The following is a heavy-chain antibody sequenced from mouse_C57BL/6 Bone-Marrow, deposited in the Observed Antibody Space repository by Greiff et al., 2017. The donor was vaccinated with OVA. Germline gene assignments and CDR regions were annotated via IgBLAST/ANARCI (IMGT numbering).Heavy chain of an antibody. D-gene: IGHD3-1*01. Sequence: VQLQQSGPELVKPGASVKISCKASGYAFSSSWMNWVKQRPGKGLEWIGRIYPGDGDTNYNGKFKGKATLTADKSSSTAYMQLSSLTSEDSAVYFCARGLLGVDYWGQGTTLTVSS. J-gene: IGHJ2*01. V-gene: IGHV1-82*01. CDR3: ARGLLGVDY. CDR2: IYPGDGDT. CDR1: GYAFSSSW.